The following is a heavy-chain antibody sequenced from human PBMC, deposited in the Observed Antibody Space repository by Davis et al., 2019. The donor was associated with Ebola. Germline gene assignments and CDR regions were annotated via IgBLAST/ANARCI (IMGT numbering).Heavy chain of an antibody. V-gene: IGHV3-30-3*01. CDR3: ARVQNYDFWSGLGY. Sequence: PGGSLRLSCAASGFSFNNYPFHWVRQAPGKGLEWVAVISYDGTIQDYTDSVKGRFIVSRDNSKNTLSLQMNSLRGEDTAVYYCARVQNYDFWSGLGYWGQGVLVTVSS. D-gene: IGHD3-3*01. J-gene: IGHJ4*02. CDR2: ISYDGTIQ. CDR1: GFSFNNYP.